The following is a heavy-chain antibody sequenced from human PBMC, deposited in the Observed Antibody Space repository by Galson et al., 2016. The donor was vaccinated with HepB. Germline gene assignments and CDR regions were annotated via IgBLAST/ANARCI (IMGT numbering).Heavy chain of an antibody. Sequence: SLRLSCATSGFIFSHRAMSWVRQALGKGLELVSGISGRGGRTYYANSGKGRFTISRDASKNTLYLQMTSLRVDDTAIYYCAKEGAWFGGDWFDPWGQGALVT. V-gene: IGHV3-23*01. J-gene: IGHJ5*02. CDR2: ISGRGGRT. CDR1: GFIFSHRA. CDR3: AKEGAWFGGDWFDP. D-gene: IGHD3-10*01.